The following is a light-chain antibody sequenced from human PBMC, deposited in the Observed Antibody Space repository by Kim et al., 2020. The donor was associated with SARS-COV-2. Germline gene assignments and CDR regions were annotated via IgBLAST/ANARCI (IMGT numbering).Light chain of an antibody. V-gene: IGKV1-39*01. CDR3: QQSYTTPYT. Sequence: DIQMTQSPFFLYASVGDRVTFTCRASQNIKDYLNWYQQKPGKAPKFLIYAASSLQSGVPSRFSGSGSGTEFTLTISSLQPEDYATYYCQQSYTTPYTFGQGTKVDIK. J-gene: IGKJ2*01. CDR2: AAS. CDR1: QNIKDY.